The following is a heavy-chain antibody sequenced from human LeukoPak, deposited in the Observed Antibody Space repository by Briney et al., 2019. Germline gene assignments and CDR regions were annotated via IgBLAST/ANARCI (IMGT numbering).Heavy chain of an antibody. CDR1: GFTFSGHG. D-gene: IGHD2-15*01. J-gene: IGHJ4*02. Sequence: GGTLRLSCAASGFTFSGHGMNWVRQAPGKGLEWVSGITGSGATTYYADSVKGRFTISRDNSKNTLYLQMNSRRAEDTAVYYCAKSGLNRFDYWGQGTLVTVSS. CDR2: ITGSGATT. CDR3: AKSGLNRFDY. V-gene: IGHV3-23*01.